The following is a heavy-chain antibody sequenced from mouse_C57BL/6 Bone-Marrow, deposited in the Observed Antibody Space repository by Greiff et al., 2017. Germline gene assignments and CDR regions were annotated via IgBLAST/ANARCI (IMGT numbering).Heavy chain of an antibody. CDR3: ARSKDY. J-gene: IGHJ2*01. CDR2: IDPSDSYT. D-gene: IGHD1-3*01. CDR1: GYTFTSYW. Sequence: QVQLKQPGAELVMPGASVKLSCKASGYTFTSYWMHWVKQRPGQGLEWIGEIDPSDSYTTYNQKFKGKSTLTVDKSSITAYMQISSLTSEDSAVYYCARSKDYWGQGTTLTVSS. V-gene: IGHV1-69*01.